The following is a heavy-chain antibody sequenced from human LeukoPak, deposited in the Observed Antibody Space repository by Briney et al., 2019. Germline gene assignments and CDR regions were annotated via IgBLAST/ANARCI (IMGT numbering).Heavy chain of an antibody. CDR1: GGSFSGYY. J-gene: IGHJ4*02. D-gene: IGHD2-2*01. Sequence: KPSATLSLTCAVYGGSFSGYYWSWIRQPPGKGLEWIGEINHSGSTNYNPSLKSRVTISVDTSKNQFSLKLSSVTAADTAVYYCSRRSTVPAANFDYWGQGTLVTVSS. V-gene: IGHV4-34*01. CDR3: SRRSTVPAANFDY. CDR2: INHSGST.